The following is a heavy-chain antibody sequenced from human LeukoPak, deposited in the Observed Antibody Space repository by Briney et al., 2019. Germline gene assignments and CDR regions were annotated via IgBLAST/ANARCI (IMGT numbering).Heavy chain of an antibody. D-gene: IGHD3-22*01. J-gene: IGHJ4*02. Sequence: SETLSLTCTVYGGSISSYYWSWIRQPAGKGLEWIGRINTSGSTNYNPSLKSRFTMSVNTSKNQFSRKLSSVPAADAAVYYCARDSYESSGYHYFDYWGQGTLVTVSS. V-gene: IGHV4-4*07. CDR1: GGSISSYY. CDR3: ARDSYESSGYHYFDY. CDR2: INTSGST.